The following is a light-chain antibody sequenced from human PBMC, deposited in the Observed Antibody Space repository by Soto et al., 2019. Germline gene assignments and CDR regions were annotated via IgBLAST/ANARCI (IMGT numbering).Light chain of an antibody. Sequence: EIVLTQSPGTLSLSPGERATLSCRASQSVSSSLAWYQQKPGLAPTLLISDASSRASGVPDRFTGGGSGTDFTLTIRRLEPEDFAVYYCQQYINWPRTFGQGTRLEIK. J-gene: IGKJ5*01. V-gene: IGKV3-20*01. CDR2: DAS. CDR1: QSVSSS. CDR3: QQYINWPRT.